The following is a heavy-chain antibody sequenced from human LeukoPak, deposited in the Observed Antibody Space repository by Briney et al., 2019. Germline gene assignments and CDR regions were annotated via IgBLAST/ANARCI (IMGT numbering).Heavy chain of an antibody. V-gene: IGHV1-69*05. Sequence: GASVKVSWKASGGTFSSYAISWVRQAPGQGLEWMGRIIPIFGAANYAQKFQGRVTITTDESTSTAYMELSSLRSEDTAVYYCASKYYYDSSGSFDYWGQGTLVTVSS. J-gene: IGHJ4*02. D-gene: IGHD3-22*01. CDR2: IIPIFGAA. CDR1: GGTFSSYA. CDR3: ASKYYYDSSGSFDY.